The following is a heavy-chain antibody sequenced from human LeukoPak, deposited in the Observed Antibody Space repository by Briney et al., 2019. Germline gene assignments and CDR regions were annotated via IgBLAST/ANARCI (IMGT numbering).Heavy chain of an antibody. CDR1: GYTFTGYY. Sequence: ASVKLSCKASGYTFTGYYMHWVRQAPGQGLEWMGWINPNSGGTNYAQKFQGRVTMTRDTSISTAYMELSRLRSDDTAVYCSARDALVDASGDYWGQGNLVTVSS. J-gene: IGHJ4*02. D-gene: IGHD6-6*01. V-gene: IGHV1-2*02. CDR3: ARDALVDASGDY. CDR2: INPNSGGT.